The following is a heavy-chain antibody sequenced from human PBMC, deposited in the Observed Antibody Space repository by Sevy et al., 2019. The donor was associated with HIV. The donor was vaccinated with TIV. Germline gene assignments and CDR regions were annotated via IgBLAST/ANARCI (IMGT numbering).Heavy chain of an antibody. J-gene: IGHJ3*02. V-gene: IGHV4-4*07. D-gene: IGHD2-15*01. CDR3: AREGYCSGGSCSDAFDI. CDR1: GGSISSYY. CDR2: IYTSGST. Sequence: ETLSLTCTVSGGSISSYYWSWIRQPAGKGLEWIGRIYTSGSTNYNPSLKSRVTMSVDTSKDQFSLKLSSVTATDTAVYYCAREGYCSGGSCSDAFDIWGQGTMVTVSS.